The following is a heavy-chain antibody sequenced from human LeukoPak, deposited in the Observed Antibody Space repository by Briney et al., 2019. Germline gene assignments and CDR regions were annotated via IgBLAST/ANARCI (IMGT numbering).Heavy chain of an antibody. Sequence: SGTLSLTCTVSGGSISSYYWSWIRQPPGKGLEWIGYIYYSGSTNYNPSLKSRVTISVDTSKSQFSLKLSSVTAADTAIYYCARATILRYFDWLNWGQGALVTVSS. CDR2: IYYSGST. CDR1: GGSISSYY. D-gene: IGHD3-9*01. V-gene: IGHV4-59*01. J-gene: IGHJ4*02. CDR3: ARATILRYFDWLN.